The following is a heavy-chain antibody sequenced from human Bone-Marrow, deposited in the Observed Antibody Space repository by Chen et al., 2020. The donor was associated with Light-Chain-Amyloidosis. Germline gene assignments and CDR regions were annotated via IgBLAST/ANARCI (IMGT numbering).Heavy chain of an antibody. D-gene: IGHD2-8*01. CDR1: GLTFTNAW. J-gene: IGHJ4*02. Sequence: EVQLVASGGDLVKLGGSLRLSCEVSGLTFTNAWMSGVRQAPGKGLEWIGRLKSESDGGTPDYATPVKGRFTISRDDLKKTFFLHMRSLKTEDTAVYFCATDVTCTNGVCPAPLEVWGQGTPVTVSS. CDR3: ATDVTCTNGVCPAPLEV. CDR2: LKSESDGGTP. V-gene: IGHV3-15*01.